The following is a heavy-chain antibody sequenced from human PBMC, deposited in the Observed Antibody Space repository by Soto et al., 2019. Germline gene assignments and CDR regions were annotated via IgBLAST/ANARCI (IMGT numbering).Heavy chain of an antibody. CDR2: INSDGSST. D-gene: IGHD5-18*01. CDR1: GFTSRYF. V-gene: IGHV3-74*01. J-gene: IGHJ5*01. CDR3: ARGLHGYSYGDS. Sequence: VQLVESGGGLVQPGGSLRLSCAASGFTSRYFHWVRQPPGKGLVWVSRINSDGSSTSYADSVKGRFTISRDNAKNTVDLQMDSLRAEDTAVYYCARGLHGYSYGDSWGQGTLVTVSS.